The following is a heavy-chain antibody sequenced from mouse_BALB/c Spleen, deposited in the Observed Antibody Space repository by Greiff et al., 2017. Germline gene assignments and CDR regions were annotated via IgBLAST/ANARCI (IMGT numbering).Heavy chain of an antibody. V-gene: IGHV1-18*01. CDR1: GYTFTDYN. CDR3: ARLRGPITTAEGSFDY. D-gene: IGHD1-2*01. J-gene: IGHJ2*01. Sequence: VHVKQSGPELVKPGASVKIPCKASGYTFTDYNMDWVKQSHGKSLEWIGDINPNNGGTIYNQKFKGKATLTVDKSSSTAYMELRSLTSEDTAVYYCARLRGPITTAEGSFDYWGQGTTLTVSS. CDR2: INPNNGGT.